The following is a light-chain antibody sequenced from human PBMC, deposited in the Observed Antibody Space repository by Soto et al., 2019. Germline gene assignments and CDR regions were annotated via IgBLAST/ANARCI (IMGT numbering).Light chain of an antibody. CDR2: KAS. Sequence: DIQMTQSPSTLSASVGDRVTISCRASQSISSWLAWYQQRPGKAPNLLIYKASTLESGVPSRFSGSGSGTEFTLTISSLQPDDFATYYCQHYATYPRTFGQGTTVDIK. J-gene: IGKJ1*01. V-gene: IGKV1-5*03. CDR1: QSISSW. CDR3: QHYATYPRT.